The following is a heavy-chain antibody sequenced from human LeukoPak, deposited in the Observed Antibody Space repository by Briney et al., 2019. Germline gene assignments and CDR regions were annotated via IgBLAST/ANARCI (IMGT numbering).Heavy chain of an antibody. CDR1: GFTFSSYE. CDR2: ISSSGSTI. Sequence: GGSLRLSCAASGFTFSSYEMNWVRQAPGKGLEWVSYISSSGSTIYYADSVKGRFTISRDNAKNSLYLQMNSLRAEDTAVYYYARVRRFLEWLPDYWGQGTLVTVSS. D-gene: IGHD3-3*01. J-gene: IGHJ4*02. CDR3: ARVRRFLEWLPDY. V-gene: IGHV3-48*03.